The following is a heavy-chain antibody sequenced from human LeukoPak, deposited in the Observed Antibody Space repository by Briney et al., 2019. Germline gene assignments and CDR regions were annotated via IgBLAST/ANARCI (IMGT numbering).Heavy chain of an antibody. Sequence: GESLKISCEVSGHRFTNHWIGWVRQMPGKGLGWMGIINLGDSDTKYSPSFQGQVTISLGKSISTAYLQWRSLKASDTAMYYCARRPYSGSPNWFDPWGQGTLVTVSS. J-gene: IGHJ5*02. CDR3: ARRPYSGSPNWFDP. CDR2: INLGDSDT. D-gene: IGHD1-26*01. CDR1: GHRFTNHW. V-gene: IGHV5-51*01.